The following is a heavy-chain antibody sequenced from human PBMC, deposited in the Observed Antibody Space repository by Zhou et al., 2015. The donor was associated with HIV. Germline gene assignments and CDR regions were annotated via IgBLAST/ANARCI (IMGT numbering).Heavy chain of an antibody. Sequence: QVQLVQSGAEVKKPGSSVKVSCKASGGTFSSYTISWVRQAPGQGLEWMGRIIPILGIANYAQKFQGRVTITADKSTSTAYMELSSLRSEDTAVYYCARAPDYGDYAHLAYYYYYGMDVWGQGTTVTVSS. CDR3: ARAPDYGDYAHLAYYYYYGMDV. CDR2: IIPILGIA. J-gene: IGHJ6*02. V-gene: IGHV1-69*02. CDR1: GGTFSSYT. D-gene: IGHD4-17*01.